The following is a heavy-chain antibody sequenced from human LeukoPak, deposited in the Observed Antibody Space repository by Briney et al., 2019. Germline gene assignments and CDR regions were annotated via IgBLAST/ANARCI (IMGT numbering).Heavy chain of an antibody. J-gene: IGHJ6*02. CDR2: IYYSGST. D-gene: IGHD3-3*01. V-gene: IGHV4-61*01. CDR3: ARDGSGLPGNYYYYGMDV. CDR1: GGSVSSGSYY. Sequence: SETLSLTCTVSGGSVSSGSYYWSWIRQPPGKGLEWIGYIYYSGSTNYNPSLKSRVTISVDTSKNQFSLKLSSVTAADTAVYYCARDGSGLPGNYYYYGMDVWGQGTTVTVSS.